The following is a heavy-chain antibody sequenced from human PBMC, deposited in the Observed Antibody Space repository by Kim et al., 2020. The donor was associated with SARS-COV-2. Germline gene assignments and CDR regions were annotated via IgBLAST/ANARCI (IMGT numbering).Heavy chain of an antibody. CDR1: GYTFTSFY. J-gene: IGHJ4*02. D-gene: IGHD4-17*01. CDR2: INSGSGST. CDR3: ARTLSDSGSGC. V-gene: IGHV1-46*01. Sequence: ASVKVSCKASGYTFTSFYIYWVRQAPGQGLEWMGRINSGSGSTDYAPRFQDRLTMTRDTSTTTVYMELSSLRSDDTALYYCARTLSDSGSGCWGQGTLVTVSS.